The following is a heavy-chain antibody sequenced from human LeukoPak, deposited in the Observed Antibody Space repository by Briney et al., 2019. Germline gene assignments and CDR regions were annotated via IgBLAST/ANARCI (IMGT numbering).Heavy chain of an antibody. CDR1: GYTFTSYD. CDR2: MNPNSGNT. D-gene: IGHD1-20*01. V-gene: IGHV1-8*01. Sequence: ASVKVSCKASGYTFTSYDINWVRQATGQGLEGMGWMNPNSGNTGYAQKFQGRVTMTRNTSISTAYMELSSLRSEDTAVYYCASSAGITGTEYYFDYWGQGTLVTVSS. CDR3: ASSAGITGTEYYFDY. J-gene: IGHJ4*02.